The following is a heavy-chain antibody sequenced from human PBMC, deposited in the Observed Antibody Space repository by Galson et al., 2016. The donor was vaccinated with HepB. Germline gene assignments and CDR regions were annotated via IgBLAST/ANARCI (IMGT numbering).Heavy chain of an antibody. CDR3: ARGHCGGTNCHLYFDS. J-gene: IGHJ4*01. V-gene: IGHV3-21*01. CDR2: IEGDANHI. CDR1: GFNIRDYS. D-gene: IGHD2-21*01. Sequence: SLRLSCAASGFNIRDYSMNWLRQAPGKGLEWVSHIEGDANHIHYRPSLKGRFTISRDIAKNLLYLEMSGLGAEDTAIYYCARGHCGGTNCHLYFDSWGQGTLVTVSS.